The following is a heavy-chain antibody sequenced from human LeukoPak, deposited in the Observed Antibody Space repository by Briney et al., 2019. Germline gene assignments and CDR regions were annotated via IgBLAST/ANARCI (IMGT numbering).Heavy chain of an antibody. CDR2: ISINSNYI. D-gene: IGHD1-1*01. Sequence: GGSLRLSCATSGFTFSSYTMNWVRQAPGKGLEWVSYISINSNYIYYADSVQGRFTISRDNAKNSLFLKMRSLRAEDTAVYYCARETDLGYWGQGTLVTVSS. CDR1: GFTFSSYT. CDR3: ARETDLGY. V-gene: IGHV3-21*01. J-gene: IGHJ4*02.